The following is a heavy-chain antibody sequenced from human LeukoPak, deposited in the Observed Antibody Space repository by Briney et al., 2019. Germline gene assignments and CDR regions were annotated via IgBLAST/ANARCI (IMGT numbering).Heavy chain of an antibody. CDR1: GYTFTSYG. CDR3: ARDMMLDDSSGYCDY. Sequence: GASVKVSCKASGYTFTSYGISWVRQAPGQGLEWMGIINPSGGSTSYAQKFQGRVTMTRDMSTSTVYMELSSLRSEDTAVYYCARDMMLDDSSGYCDYWGQGTLVTASS. CDR2: INPSGGST. J-gene: IGHJ4*02. V-gene: IGHV1-46*01. D-gene: IGHD3-22*01.